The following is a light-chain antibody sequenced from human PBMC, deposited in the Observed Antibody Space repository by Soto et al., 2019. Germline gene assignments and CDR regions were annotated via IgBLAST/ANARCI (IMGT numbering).Light chain of an antibody. V-gene: IGKV3-11*01. Sequence: EIVLTQSPATLSLSPGERATLSCRASRSVGNNLAWYQKKPGQAPGLLIYAASTRATGFPARFSGSGSGTEFALTISSLEEEDFAVYYCQQQADWAFTFGGATKGAIK. J-gene: IGKJ4*01. CDR2: AAS. CDR3: QQQADWAFT. CDR1: RSVGNN.